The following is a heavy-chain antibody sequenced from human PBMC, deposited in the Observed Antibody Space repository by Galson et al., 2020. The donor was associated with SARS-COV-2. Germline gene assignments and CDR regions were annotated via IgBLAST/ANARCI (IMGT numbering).Heavy chain of an antibody. D-gene: IGHD3-10*01. V-gene: IGHV4-59*01. CDR1: GGSISSYY. CDR2: IYYSGST. Sequence: SETLSLTCTVSGGSISSYYWSWIRQPPGKGLEWIGYIYYSGSTNYNPSLKSRVTISVDTSKNQFSLKLSSVTAADTAVYYCARVHLYYGSGSYSGYEVPLKYYYYGMDVWGQGTTVTVSS. J-gene: IGHJ6*02. CDR3: ARVHLYYGSGSYSGYEVPLKYYYYGMDV.